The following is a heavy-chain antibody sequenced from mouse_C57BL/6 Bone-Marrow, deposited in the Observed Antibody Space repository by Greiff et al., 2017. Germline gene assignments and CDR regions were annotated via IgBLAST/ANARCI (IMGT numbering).Heavy chain of an antibody. Sequence: VQLQQSVAELVRPGASVKLSCTASGFNIKNIYMHWVKQRPEQGLEWIGRIDPANGNTKYAPKFQGKATITADTSSNTAYLQLSSLTSEDTAIYYCAREGPYGSSYWGQGTTLTVSS. J-gene: IGHJ2*01. CDR3: AREGPYGSSY. D-gene: IGHD1-1*01. CDR2: IDPANGNT. CDR1: GFNIKNIY. V-gene: IGHV14-3*01.